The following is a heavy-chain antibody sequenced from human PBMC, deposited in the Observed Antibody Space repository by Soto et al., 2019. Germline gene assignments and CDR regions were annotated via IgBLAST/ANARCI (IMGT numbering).Heavy chain of an antibody. V-gene: IGHV3-30*18. CDR2: ISYDGSNK. CDR1: GFTFSSYG. J-gene: IGHJ6*02. CDR3: AKENHYDFLSGYSGYYYYGMDV. Sequence: QVQLVESGGGVVQPGRSLRLSCAASGFTFSSYGMHWVRQAPGKGLEWVAVISYDGSNKYYADSVKGRFTISRDNSKNTLYLQMNSLRAEDTAVYYCAKENHYDFLSGYSGYYYYGMDVWGQGTTVTVSS. D-gene: IGHD3-3*01.